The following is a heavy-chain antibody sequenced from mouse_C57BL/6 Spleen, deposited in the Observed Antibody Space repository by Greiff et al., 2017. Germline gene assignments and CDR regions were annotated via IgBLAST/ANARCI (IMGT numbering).Heavy chain of an antibody. D-gene: IGHD2-4*01. CDR1: GYSFTGYF. CDR3: ARERYDYDERASWFAY. CDR2: INPYNGDT. V-gene: IGHV1-20*01. Sequence: DVQLQESGPELVKPGDSVKISCKASGYSFTGYFMNWVMQSHGKSLEWIGRINPYNGDTFYNQKFKGKATLTVDKSSSTAHMELRSLTSEDSAVYYCARERYDYDERASWFAYWGQGTLVTVSA. J-gene: IGHJ3*01.